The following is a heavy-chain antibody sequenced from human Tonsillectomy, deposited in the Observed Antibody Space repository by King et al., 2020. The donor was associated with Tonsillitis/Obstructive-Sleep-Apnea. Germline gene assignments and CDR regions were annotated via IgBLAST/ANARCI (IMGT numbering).Heavy chain of an antibody. D-gene: IGHD2-2*01. CDR1: GYTFTDYP. CDR3: ARDEEIPVASYYYYYMDV. V-gene: IGHV7-4-1*02. CDR2: INTNTGNP. J-gene: IGHJ6*03. Sequence: VQLVESGSELKKPGASVKVSCKASGYTFTDYPMNWVRQAPGQGLEWMGWINTNTGNPTYAQGSTGRFVFSLDTSVSTAYLQISSLKAEDTAVYYCARDEEIPVASYYYYYMDVWGKGTTVTVSS.